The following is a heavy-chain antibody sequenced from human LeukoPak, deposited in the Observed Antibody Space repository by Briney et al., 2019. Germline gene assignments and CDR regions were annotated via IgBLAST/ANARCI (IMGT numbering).Heavy chain of an antibody. CDR1: GGSISSDY. CDR2: IYYSGST. V-gene: IGHV4-59*01. Sequence: PSETLSLACTVSGGSISSDYWSWIWQPPPKGLEWIGYIYYSGSTNYNPSIKSRVTISVATSKNQFSLKLSSVTAADTAVYYCARDDEAGAQYWGQGTLVTVSS. J-gene: IGHJ4*02. CDR3: ARDDEAGAQY. D-gene: IGHD6-13*01.